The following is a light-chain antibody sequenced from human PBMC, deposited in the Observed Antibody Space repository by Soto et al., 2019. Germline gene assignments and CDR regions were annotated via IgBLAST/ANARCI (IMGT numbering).Light chain of an antibody. CDR1: SSDVGRYNY. J-gene: IGLJ2*01. Sequence: QSALTQPASVSGSPGQSITISCTGTSSDVGRYNYVSWFQQHPGKAPKLMIFEVSTRPSGVSNRFSGSKSGKTASLTISGLQIEDEADYYCCSYTSSTSAVFGGGTKLTVL. CDR3: CSYTSSTSAV. V-gene: IGLV2-14*01. CDR2: EVS.